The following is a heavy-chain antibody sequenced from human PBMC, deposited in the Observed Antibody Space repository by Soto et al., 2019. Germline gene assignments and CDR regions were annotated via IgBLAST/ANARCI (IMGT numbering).Heavy chain of an antibody. Sequence: PGGSLRLSCAASGFTFSSYAMHWVRQAPGKGPEWVAVISYDGSNKYYADSVKGRFTISRDNSKNTLYLQMTSLRAEDTAVYYCARDSFRGWLENADYYYYYGMDVWGQGTTVTVSS. CDR2: ISYDGSNK. D-gene: IGHD3-10*01. CDR1: GFTFSSYA. CDR3: ARDSFRGWLENADYYYYYGMDV. V-gene: IGHV3-30-3*01. J-gene: IGHJ6*02.